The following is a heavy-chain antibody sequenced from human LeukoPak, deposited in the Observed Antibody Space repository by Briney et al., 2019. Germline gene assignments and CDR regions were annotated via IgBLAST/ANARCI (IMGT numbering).Heavy chain of an antibody. J-gene: IGHJ3*02. CDR3: ARGDCSGGSCYSGAFDI. CDR2: IYYSGST. CDR1: GGSISSYY. D-gene: IGHD2-15*01. Sequence: SETPSLTCTVSGGSISSYYWSWIRQPPGKGLEWIGYIYYSGSTNYNPSLKGRVTISVDTSKNQFSLKLSSVTAADTAVYYCARGDCSGGSCYSGAFDIWGQGTMVTVSS. V-gene: IGHV4-59*01.